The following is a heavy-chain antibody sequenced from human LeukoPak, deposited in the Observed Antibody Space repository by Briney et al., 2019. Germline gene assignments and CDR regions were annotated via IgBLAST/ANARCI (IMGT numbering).Heavy chain of an antibody. D-gene: IGHD5-18*01. CDR1: GYSFTSYW. CDR2: IYPGDSDT. Sequence: GESLKISCKGSGYSFTSYWIGWVRQMPGKGLEWMGIIYPGDSDTRYSPSFQGQVTISADKSISTAYLQWSSLKASDTAMYYCARSVDTAMGADAFDIWGQGTMVTVSS. V-gene: IGHV5-51*01. J-gene: IGHJ3*02. CDR3: ARSVDTAMGADAFDI.